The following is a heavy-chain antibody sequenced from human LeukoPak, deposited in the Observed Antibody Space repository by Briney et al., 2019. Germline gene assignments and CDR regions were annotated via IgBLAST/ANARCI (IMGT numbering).Heavy chain of an antibody. CDR3: ARDCGSGGSCGEAFDI. J-gene: IGHJ3*02. D-gene: IGHD2-15*01. CDR1: GGSISSGGYY. CDR2: IYYSGST. Sequence: SETLSLTCTVSGGSISSGGYYWSWIRQHPGKGLEWIGYIYYSGSTYYNPSLKGRVTISVDTSKNQFSLKLSSVTAADTAVYYCARDCGSGGSCGEAFDIWGQGTMVTVSS. V-gene: IGHV4-31*03.